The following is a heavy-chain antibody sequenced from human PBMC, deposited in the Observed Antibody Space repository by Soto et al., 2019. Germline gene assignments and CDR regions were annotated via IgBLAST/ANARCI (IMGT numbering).Heavy chain of an antibody. Sequence: ASVKVSCKASGFTFTSSAVQWVRQARGQRLEWIGWIVVGSGNTNYAQKFQERVTITRDMSTSTAYMELSSLRSEDTAVYYCAAHVEQWLVFWGDAFDIWGQGTMVTVSS. V-gene: IGHV1-58*01. J-gene: IGHJ3*02. CDR1: GFTFTSSA. CDR2: IVVGSGNT. D-gene: IGHD6-19*01. CDR3: AAHVEQWLVFWGDAFDI.